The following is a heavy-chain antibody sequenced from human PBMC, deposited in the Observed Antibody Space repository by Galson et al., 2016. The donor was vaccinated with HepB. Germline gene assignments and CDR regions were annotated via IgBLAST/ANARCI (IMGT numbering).Heavy chain of an antibody. J-gene: IGHJ4*02. D-gene: IGHD3-10*01. V-gene: IGHV1-58*01. CDR2: IVVGSAKT. Sequence: SVKVSCKASGASSTSSAVQWVRQPRGQRLEWMGSIVVGSAKTEYAQRFRERITITRDTSTGTVYMELSSLISDDTAVYYCAGDGGYDGSGTYYDGTFFDEWGQGTLVTVSS. CDR3: AGDGGYDGSGTYYDGTFFDE. CDR1: GASSTSSA.